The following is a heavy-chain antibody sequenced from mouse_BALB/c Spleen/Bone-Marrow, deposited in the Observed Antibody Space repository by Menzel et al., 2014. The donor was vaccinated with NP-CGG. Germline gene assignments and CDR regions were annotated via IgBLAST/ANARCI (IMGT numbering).Heavy chain of an antibody. D-gene: IGHD1-1*01. V-gene: IGHV14-3*02. Sequence: EVQLQQSGAELVKPGASVKLPCTASGSNIKDTYMHWVKQRPEQGLEWIGRIDPANGNTKYDPKFQGKATITADTSSNTAYLQLSSLTSEDTAVYYCASYYYGSYGFAYWGQGTLVTVSA. CDR2: IDPANGNT. CDR1: GSNIKDTY. J-gene: IGHJ3*01. CDR3: ASYYYGSYGFAY.